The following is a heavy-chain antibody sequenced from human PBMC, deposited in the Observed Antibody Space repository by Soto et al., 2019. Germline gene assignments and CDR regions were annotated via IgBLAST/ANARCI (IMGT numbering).Heavy chain of an antibody. J-gene: IGHJ4*02. V-gene: IGHV4-39*01. CDR3: ASGIAAALDY. Sequence: QLQLQESGPGLVKPSETLSLTCTVSGGSISSSSYYWGWIRQPPGKGLEWIGSIYYSGRTYYNLTLNSRVTISAHTSKNQFSLKLSSVTAAGTAVYYCASGIAAALDYWGQGTLVSVSS. D-gene: IGHD6-13*01. CDR1: GGSISSSSYY. CDR2: IYYSGRT.